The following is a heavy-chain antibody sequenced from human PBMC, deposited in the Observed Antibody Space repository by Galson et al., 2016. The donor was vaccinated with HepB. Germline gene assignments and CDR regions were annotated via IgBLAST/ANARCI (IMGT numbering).Heavy chain of an antibody. CDR3: TTMGGCGGYCSNTPIYDWDV. Sequence: SLRLSCAASGFTFSGSGIHWVRQASGQGLEWVARIGSTANSHATESAAAVTGRLTISRDDSKNTAYLQMNSLKTEDTAVYYCTTMGGCGGYCSNTPIYDWDVWGQGTTVTVSS. CDR1: GFTFSGSG. J-gene: IGHJ6*02. V-gene: IGHV3-73*01. D-gene: IGHD2-2*01. CDR2: IGSTANSHAT.